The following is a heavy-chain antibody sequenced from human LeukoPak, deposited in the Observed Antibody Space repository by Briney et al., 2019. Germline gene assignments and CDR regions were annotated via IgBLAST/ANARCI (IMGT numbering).Heavy chain of an antibody. V-gene: IGHV3-7*01. D-gene: IGHD2-21*01. CDR2: IKQDGSEK. CDR1: GFTFSSYW. J-gene: IGHJ6*03. Sequence: GGSLRLSCAASGFTFSSYWTSWVRQAPGKGLEGVANIKQDGSEKYYVDSVKGRFTISRDNAKNSLYLQMNSLRAEDTAVYYCAREIGQGYYMDVWGKGTTVTVSS. CDR3: AREIGQGYYMDV.